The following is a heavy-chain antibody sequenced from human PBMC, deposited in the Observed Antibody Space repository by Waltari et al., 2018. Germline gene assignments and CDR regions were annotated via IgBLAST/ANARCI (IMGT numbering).Heavy chain of an antibody. CDR1: GFTFTSSA. CDR2: IVVGNGKT. V-gene: IGHV1-58*01. Sequence: QMQLVQSGPEVKKPGTSVKVSCKASGFTFTSSAVQWVRQARGQRLEWIGWIVVGNGKTNYAQKFQERVTSTRDMSTSTAYMELSSLRSEDTAVYYCAGSSSSSGQGGWEYYFDYWGQGTLVTVSS. J-gene: IGHJ4*02. CDR3: AGSSSSSGQGGWEYYFDY. D-gene: IGHD6-6*01.